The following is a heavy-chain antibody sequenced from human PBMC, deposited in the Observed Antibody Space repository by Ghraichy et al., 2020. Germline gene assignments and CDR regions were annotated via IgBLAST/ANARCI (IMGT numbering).Heavy chain of an antibody. CDR2: INAYNGNT. CDR3: ERVTYGDYAIDP. Sequence: SCKASGYTFTNYGTNYGISWVRQAPGQGLEWMGWINAYNGNTNYAQKLQGRVTMTTDISTSTAYMELRSLRSDDTAVYYGERVTYGDYAIDPWGQGTLVTVSS. D-gene: IGHD4-17*01. CDR1: GYTFTNYG. J-gene: IGHJ5*02. V-gene: IGHV1-18*01.